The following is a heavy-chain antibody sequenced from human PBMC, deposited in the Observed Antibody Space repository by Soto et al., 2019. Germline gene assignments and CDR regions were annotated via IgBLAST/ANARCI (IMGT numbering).Heavy chain of an antibody. Sequence: GASVKVSCKASGGTFSSYAISWVRQAPGQGLEWMGGIIPIFGTANYAQKFQGRVTITADESTSTAYMELSSLRSEDTAVYYCARGDSTVVTRFDYYYGMDVWGQGTTVTVSS. D-gene: IGHD4-17*01. J-gene: IGHJ6*02. CDR1: GGTFSSYA. CDR3: ARGDSTVVTRFDYYYGMDV. V-gene: IGHV1-69*13. CDR2: IIPIFGTA.